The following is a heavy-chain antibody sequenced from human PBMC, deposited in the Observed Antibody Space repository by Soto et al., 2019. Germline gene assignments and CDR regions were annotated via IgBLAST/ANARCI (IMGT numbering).Heavy chain of an antibody. CDR1: GGSFSGYY. CDR2: INHSGST. V-gene: IGHV4-34*01. J-gene: IGHJ4*02. D-gene: IGHD3-9*01. CDR3: ARGLYPTLRYFDWLSYFDY. Sequence: SETLSLTCAVYGGSFSGYYWSWIRQPPGKGLEWIGEINHSGSTNYNPSLKSRVTISVDTSKNQFSLKLSSVTAADTAVYYCARGLYPTLRYFDWLSYFDYWGQGTLVTVSS.